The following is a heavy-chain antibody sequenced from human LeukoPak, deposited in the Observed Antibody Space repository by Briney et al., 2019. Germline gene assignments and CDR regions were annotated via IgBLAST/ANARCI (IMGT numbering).Heavy chain of an antibody. CDR2: INAGNGNT. Sequence: GASVKVSCKASGYTFTSYAMHWGRQAPGQRLEWMGWINAGNGNTKYSQKFQGRVTITRDTSASTAYMELSSLRSEDTAVYYCARDISSSWPYYYGMDVWGKGTTVTVSS. CDR3: ARDISSSWPYYYGMDV. CDR1: GYTFTSYA. V-gene: IGHV1-3*01. J-gene: IGHJ6*04. D-gene: IGHD6-13*01.